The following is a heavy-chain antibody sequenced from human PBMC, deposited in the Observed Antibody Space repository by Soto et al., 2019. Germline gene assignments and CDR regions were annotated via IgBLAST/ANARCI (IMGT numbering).Heavy chain of an antibody. CDR1: GGSISSYY. D-gene: IGHD3-22*01. CDR2: IYYSGST. Sequence: SETLSLTCTVSGGSISSYYWSRIRQPPGKGLERIGYIYYSGSTNYNPSLKSRVTISVDTSKNQFSLKLSSVTAADTAVYYCARVFMGVDSSGYYRNYYYYYGMDVWGQGTTVTVSS. CDR3: ARVFMGVDSSGYYRNYYYYYGMDV. V-gene: IGHV4-59*01. J-gene: IGHJ6*02.